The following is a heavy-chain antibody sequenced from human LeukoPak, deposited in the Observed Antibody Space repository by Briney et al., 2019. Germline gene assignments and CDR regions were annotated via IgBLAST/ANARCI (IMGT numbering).Heavy chain of an antibody. Sequence: SETLSLTCTVSDYSISSGYYWGWIRQPPGKGLEWIGSINHRGSTYYNPSLESRVTISVDTSKNQFFLKLTSETAADTAVYYCARDRKYHDSWGQGTLVAVSS. V-gene: IGHV4-38-2*02. CDR3: ARDRKYHDS. CDR2: INHRGST. CDR1: DYSISSGYY. J-gene: IGHJ4*02. D-gene: IGHD3-22*01.